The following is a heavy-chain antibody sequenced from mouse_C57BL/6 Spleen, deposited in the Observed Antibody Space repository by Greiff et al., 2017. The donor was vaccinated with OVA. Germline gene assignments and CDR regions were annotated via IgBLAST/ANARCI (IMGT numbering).Heavy chain of an antibody. CDR1: GYAFSSYW. J-gene: IGHJ2*01. V-gene: IGHV1-80*01. CDR2: IYPGDGDT. CDR3: ARSAITTVVARVYFDY. Sequence: QVQLKESGAELVKPGASVKISCKASGYAFSSYWMNWVKQRPGKGLEWIGQIYPGDGDTNYNGKFKGKATLTADKSSSTAYMQLSSLTSEDSAVYFCARSAITTVVARVYFDYWGQGTTLTVSS. D-gene: IGHD1-1*01.